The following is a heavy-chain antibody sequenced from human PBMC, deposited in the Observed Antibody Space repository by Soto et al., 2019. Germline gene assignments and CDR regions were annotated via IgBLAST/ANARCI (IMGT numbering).Heavy chain of an antibody. Sequence: EVQLLESGGGLVQPGGSLRLSCAASGFTFSSYAMSWVRQAPGKGLEWVSAISGSGGSTYYADSVKGRFTISRDNSKNTLYLQMKSLRAEDTAVYYCAKDRPHEGYCSSTSCLKPPYDAFDIWGQGTMVTVSS. CDR1: GFTFSSYA. D-gene: IGHD2-2*01. CDR3: AKDRPHEGYCSSTSCLKPPYDAFDI. J-gene: IGHJ3*02. CDR2: ISGSGGST. V-gene: IGHV3-23*01.